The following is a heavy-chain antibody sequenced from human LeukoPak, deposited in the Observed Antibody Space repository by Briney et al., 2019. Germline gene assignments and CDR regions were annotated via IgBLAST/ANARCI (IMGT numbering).Heavy chain of an antibody. D-gene: IGHD6-19*01. V-gene: IGHV3-30-3*01. J-gene: IGHJ6*02. CDR1: GFTFSSYD. Sequence: GGSLRLSCAASGFTFSSYDMHWVRQAPGKGLKWVAVISYDGSNKYYADSVKGRFTISRDNSKNTLYLQMNSLRAEDTAVYYCARVYLPAMYSSGSYYGMDVWGQGTTVTVSS. CDR3: ARVYLPAMYSSGSYYGMDV. CDR2: ISYDGSNK.